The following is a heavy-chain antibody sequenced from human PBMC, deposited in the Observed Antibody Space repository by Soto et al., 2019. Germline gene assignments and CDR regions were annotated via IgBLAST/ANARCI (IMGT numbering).Heavy chain of an antibody. CDR1: GFSLSTSGMG. J-gene: IGHJ4*02. D-gene: IGHD3-16*01. V-gene: IGHV2-5*02. CDR3: AHRTYYTWGRQFAY. Sequence: QITLKESGPTLVKPTQTLTLTCTFSGFSLSTSGMGVGWIRQPPGKALECLAVIYWDDEKLYNPSLKSRLTVTKNTSENQVVLTMTNMDPVDTATYYCAHRTYYTWGRQFAYWGQGTLVTVSS. CDR2: IYWDDEK.